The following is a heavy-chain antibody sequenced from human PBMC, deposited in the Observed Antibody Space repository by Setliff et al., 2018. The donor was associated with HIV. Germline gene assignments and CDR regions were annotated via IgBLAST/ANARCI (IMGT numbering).Heavy chain of an antibody. Sequence: SETLSLTCTVSGGSIDSTDYYWGWIRQPPGKGLEWIGSIFYSGRTTYNPSLRSRVTISVDTSKNQFSLSLTSVTAADTAVYYCARASSDIPGVDSNYFDDWGQGTLVTVSS. V-gene: IGHV4-39*07. J-gene: IGHJ4*02. D-gene: IGHD2-2*01. CDR3: ARASSDIPGVDSNYFDD. CDR1: GGSIDSTDYY. CDR2: IFYSGRT.